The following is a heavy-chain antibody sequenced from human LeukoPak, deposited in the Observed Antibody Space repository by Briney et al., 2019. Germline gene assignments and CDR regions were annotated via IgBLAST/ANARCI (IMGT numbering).Heavy chain of an antibody. J-gene: IGHJ4*02. Sequence: ASVKVSCKASGYTFTSYYTHWVRQAPGQGLEWMGIINPSGGSTSYAQKFQGRVTMTRDTSTSAVYMELSSLRSEDTAVCYCARTAGYDILTGYHFDYWGQGALVTVSS. CDR2: INPSGGST. D-gene: IGHD3-9*01. CDR3: ARTAGYDILTGYHFDY. CDR1: GYTFTSYY. V-gene: IGHV1-46*01.